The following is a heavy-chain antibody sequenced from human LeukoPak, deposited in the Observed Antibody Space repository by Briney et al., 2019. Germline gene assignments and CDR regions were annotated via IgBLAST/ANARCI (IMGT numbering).Heavy chain of an antibody. V-gene: IGHV3-30*02. CDR1: GFTVSSYA. CDR3: AKDDTYYYGSGSLRAFDI. J-gene: IGHJ3*02. CDR2: IHYDGSNN. D-gene: IGHD3-10*01. Sequence: GGSLRLSCAASGFTVSSYAMHWVRQAPGKGLEWVAFIHYDGSNNYYADSVKGRFTISRDNSKNTLYLQMNSLRAEDTAVYYCAKDDTYYYGSGSLRAFDIWGQGTMVTVSS.